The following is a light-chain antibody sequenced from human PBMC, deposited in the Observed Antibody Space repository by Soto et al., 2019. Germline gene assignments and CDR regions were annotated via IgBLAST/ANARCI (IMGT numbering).Light chain of an antibody. CDR3: QQYDNLPLT. J-gene: IGKJ4*01. V-gene: IGKV1-33*01. CDR1: QDIRKN. Sequence: DIQMTQSPSSLSASVGDRVTITCQASQDIRKNLNWYQQKPGKAPKLLMYDASKLETGVPSRFRGGGSGTDFTFTISSLQPDDIATYYCQQYDNLPLTFGGGTKVAIK. CDR2: DAS.